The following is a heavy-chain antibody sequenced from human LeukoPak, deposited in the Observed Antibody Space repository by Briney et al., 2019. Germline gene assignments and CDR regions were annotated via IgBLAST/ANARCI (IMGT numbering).Heavy chain of an antibody. CDR3: AREGYDGDYYPTYYYYYMDV. Sequence: GGSLRLSCAASGFTFSSYAMTWVRQAPGKRLEWVSAISASGGSTFYADSVKGRFTISRDNSKNTLYLQMNSLRAEDTAVYYFAREGYDGDYYPTYYYYYMDVWGKGTTVTISS. V-gene: IGHV3-23*01. CDR2: ISASGGST. D-gene: IGHD4-17*01. CDR1: GFTFSSYA. J-gene: IGHJ6*03.